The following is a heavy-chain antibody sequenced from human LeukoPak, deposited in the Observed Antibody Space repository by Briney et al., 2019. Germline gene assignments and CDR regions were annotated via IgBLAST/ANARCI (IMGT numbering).Heavy chain of an antibody. Sequence: GGSLRLSCAASGFTFDDYAMHLVRQAPGKGLEWVSGISCNSGSIGYADSVKGRFTISRDNAKNSLYLQMNSLGAEDTALYYCAKDIWNGSGSYGSNAFDIWGQGTMVTVSS. D-gene: IGHD3-10*01. CDR1: GFTFDDYA. V-gene: IGHV3-9*01. CDR3: AKDIWNGSGSYGSNAFDI. CDR2: ISCNSGSI. J-gene: IGHJ3*02.